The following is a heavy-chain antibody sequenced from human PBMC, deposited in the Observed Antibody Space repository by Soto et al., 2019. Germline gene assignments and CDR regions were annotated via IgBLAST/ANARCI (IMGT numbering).Heavy chain of an antibody. CDR1: GFTFSSYW. CDR3: ARGLSGYNYYYYYMDV. V-gene: IGHV3-74*01. J-gene: IGHJ6*03. CDR2: INSDGSST. D-gene: IGHD5-12*01. Sequence: GGSLRLSCAASGFTFSSYWMHWVRQAPGKGLVWVSRINSDGSSTSYADSVKGRFTIPRDNAKNTLYLQMNSLRAEDTAVYYCARGLSGYNYYYYYMDVWGKGTTVTVSS.